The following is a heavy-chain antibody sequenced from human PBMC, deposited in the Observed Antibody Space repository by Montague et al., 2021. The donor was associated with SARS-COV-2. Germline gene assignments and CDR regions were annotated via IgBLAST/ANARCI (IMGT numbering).Heavy chain of an antibody. CDR3: ARGRRIAAGGTSYYGLDV. Sequence: SETLSLTCTVPGGPISSYYWSWIRQPAGKGLEWIGHTYIRETATYNPSLASRALMSADTSKNQISLKLSSVTAADTAVYYCARGRRIAAGGTSYYGLDVWGQGATGPVSS. CDR1: GGPISSYY. CDR2: TYIRETA. J-gene: IGHJ6*02. V-gene: IGHV4-4*07. D-gene: IGHD6-13*01.